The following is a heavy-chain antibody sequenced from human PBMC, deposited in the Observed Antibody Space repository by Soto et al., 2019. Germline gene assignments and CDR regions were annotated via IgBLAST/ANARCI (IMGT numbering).Heavy chain of an antibody. J-gene: IGHJ3*02. CDR3: ARDMPDDGFDI. V-gene: IGHV1-69*01. Sequence: QVQLVQSGAEVKKPGSSVKVSCKASGGPFCSYRFSWVRQAPGQGLEWMGGIIPIIDTTNYARKFQGRVTITADESTSTAYMELSSLSSDVTAAYYCARDMPDDGFDIWGQGTTVTVSS. CDR2: IIPIIDTT. CDR1: GGPFCSYR. D-gene: IGHD2-2*01.